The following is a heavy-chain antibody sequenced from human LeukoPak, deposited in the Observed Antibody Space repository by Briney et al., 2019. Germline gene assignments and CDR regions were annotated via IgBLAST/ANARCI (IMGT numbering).Heavy chain of an antibody. CDR1: GFTFGSYG. D-gene: IGHD2-2*01. J-gene: IGHJ5*02. CDR3: AKAYQGNSNWFDP. CDR2: ISYDGSNK. V-gene: IGHV3-30*18. Sequence: GGSLRLSCAASGFTFGSYGMHWVRQAPGKGLEWVAVISYDGSNKYYADSVKGRFTISRDNSKNTLYLQMNSLRAEDTAVYYCAKAYQGNSNWFDPWGQGTLVTVSS.